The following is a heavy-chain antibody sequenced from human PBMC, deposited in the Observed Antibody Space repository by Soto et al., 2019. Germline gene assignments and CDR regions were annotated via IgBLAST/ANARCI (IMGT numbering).Heavy chain of an antibody. CDR1: GFTFKNCW. J-gene: IGHJ4*02. D-gene: IGHD3-10*01. CDR2: ITNDVRRT. Sequence: GGSLRLSCAASGFTFKNCWMHWVRQVPGKGLVWVSHITNDVRRTNYADSVKGRFTISGDNAKNTLYLQMNSLRAEDTAVYYCVRDWFGEFHWGQGTLVTVSS. CDR3: VRDWFGEFH. V-gene: IGHV3-74*01.